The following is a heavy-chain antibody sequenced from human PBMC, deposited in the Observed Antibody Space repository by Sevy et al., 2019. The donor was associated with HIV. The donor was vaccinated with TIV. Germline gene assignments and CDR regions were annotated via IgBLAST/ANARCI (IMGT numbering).Heavy chain of an antibody. CDR1: GFTFSSYG. CDR3: ANGEYCSSTSCYGGFFDY. Sequence: GGSRRLSCAASGFTFSSYGMHWVRQAPGKGLEWVAVISYDGSNKYYADSVKGRFTISRDNSKNTLYLQMNSLRAEDTAVYYCANGEYCSSTSCYGGFFDYWGQGTLVTVSS. D-gene: IGHD2-2*01. V-gene: IGHV3-30*18. J-gene: IGHJ4*02. CDR2: ISYDGSNK.